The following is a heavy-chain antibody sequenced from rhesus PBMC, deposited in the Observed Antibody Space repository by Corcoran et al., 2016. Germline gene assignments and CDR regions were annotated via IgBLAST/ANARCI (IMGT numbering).Heavy chain of an antibody. Sequence: QVTLKESGPALVKPTQTLTLTCTFSGFSLTTSGLSVGWIRQPPGKALEWPALTYWDEDKRYITSLKCRLTVSKDTSKHHVVLTMTNLDPVDTASYYCARGQYTNWYYFDYWSHGVLVTVSS. V-gene: IGHV2-174*01. CDR3: ARGQYTNWYYFDY. CDR2: TYWDEDK. J-gene: IGHJ4*01. CDR1: GFSLTTSGLS. D-gene: IGHD6-13*01.